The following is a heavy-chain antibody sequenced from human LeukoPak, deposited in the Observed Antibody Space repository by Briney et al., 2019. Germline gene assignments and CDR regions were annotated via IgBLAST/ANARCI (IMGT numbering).Heavy chain of an antibody. J-gene: IGHJ5*02. CDR1: GGSISSYY. V-gene: IGHV4-59*12. CDR2: IYYSGST. Sequence: KPSETLSLTCTVSGGSISSYYWSWLRQPPGKGLEWIGYIYYSGSTNYNPSLKSRVTISVDTSKNQFSLKLSSVTAADTAVYYCARDRSARKWLVRGDWFDPWGQGTLVTVSS. D-gene: IGHD6-19*01. CDR3: ARDRSARKWLVRGDWFDP.